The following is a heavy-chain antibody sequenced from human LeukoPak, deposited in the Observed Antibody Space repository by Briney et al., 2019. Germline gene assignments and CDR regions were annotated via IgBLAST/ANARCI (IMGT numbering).Heavy chain of an antibody. J-gene: IGHJ5*02. CDR2: IYYSGST. CDR3: ARDPKEYYFGLGAPKGWFDP. Sequence: SETLSLTCTVSGGSISSSSYYWGWIRQPPGKGLEWIGSIYYSGSTYYNPSLKSRVTISVDTSKNQFSLKLSSVTAADTAVYYCARDPKEYYFGLGAPKGWFDPWGQGTLVTVSS. CDR1: GGSISSSSYY. V-gene: IGHV4-39*07. D-gene: IGHD2/OR15-2a*01.